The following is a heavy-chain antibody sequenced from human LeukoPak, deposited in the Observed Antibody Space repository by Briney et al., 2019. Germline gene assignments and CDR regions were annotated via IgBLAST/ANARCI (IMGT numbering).Heavy chain of an antibody. CDR3: ARGPPLNPGDFDSSGYYYFDY. Sequence: SETLSLTCAVYGGSFSGYYWSWIRQPPGKGLEWIGEINHSGSTNYNPSLKSRVTISVDTSKNQFSLKLSSVTAADTAVYYCARGPPLNPGDFDSSGYYYFDYWGQGTQVTVSS. CDR2: INHSGST. CDR1: GGSFSGYY. D-gene: IGHD3-22*01. J-gene: IGHJ4*02. V-gene: IGHV4-34*01.